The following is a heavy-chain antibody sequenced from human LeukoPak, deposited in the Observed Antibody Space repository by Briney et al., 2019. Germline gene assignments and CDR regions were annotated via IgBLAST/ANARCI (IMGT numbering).Heavy chain of an antibody. CDR1: GFTFSSYA. Sequence: GGSLRLSCAASGFTFSSYAMSWVRQAPGKGLEWVSAISGSGGSTYYADSVKGRFTIPRDNSKNTLYLQMNSLRAEDTAVYYCAKDRGSQHWAFDYWGQGTLVTVSS. V-gene: IGHV3-23*01. D-gene: IGHD1-26*01. CDR3: AKDRGSQHWAFDY. J-gene: IGHJ4*02. CDR2: ISGSGGST.